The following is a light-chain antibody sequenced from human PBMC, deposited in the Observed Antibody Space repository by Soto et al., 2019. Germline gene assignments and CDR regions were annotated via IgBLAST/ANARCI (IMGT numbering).Light chain of an antibody. CDR3: QKYNSAPLT. CDR1: QGIRHF. V-gene: IGKV1-27*01. J-gene: IGKJ4*01. CDR2: AAA. Sequence: DIQMTQSPSSLSASVGDRVTITRRARQGIRHFLAWYQQKPGIVPELLIYAAATVQSGVPSRFSCSGSGTDFTLTISSLQPEDVATYYCQKYNSAPLTFGGGTKLDIK.